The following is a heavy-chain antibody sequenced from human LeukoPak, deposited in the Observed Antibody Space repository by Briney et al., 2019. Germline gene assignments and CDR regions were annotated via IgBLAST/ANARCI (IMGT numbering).Heavy chain of an antibody. J-gene: IGHJ4*02. CDR2: ISRTGTVI. CDR3: ARDPRHYGSGTYYNERAQGIDY. CDR1: GFTFSSFE. D-gene: IGHD3-10*01. Sequence: GGSLRLSCTAFGFTFSSFEMNWVRQAPGKGPEWISYISRTGTVIYYADSVKGRFTIPRDNAKNSLFLRMTDLRVEDTAVYYCARDPRHYGSGTYYNERAQGIDYWGQGTLVTVSS. V-gene: IGHV3-48*03.